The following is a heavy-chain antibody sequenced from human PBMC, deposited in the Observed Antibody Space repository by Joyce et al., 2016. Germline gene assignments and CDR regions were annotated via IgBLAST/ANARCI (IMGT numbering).Heavy chain of an antibody. CDR3: ARDVMTTGAFDI. Sequence: EVQLVESGGGLVQPGGSLRFSCAASGVIVSSNVMSWVRQAPGKGLEWVSVIYSGGSTYYADSVKGRFTISRDKSKNTLYLQMNSLRAEDTAVYYCARDVMTTGAFDIWGQGTMVTVSS. J-gene: IGHJ3*02. CDR2: IYSGGST. CDR1: GVIVSSNV. D-gene: IGHD4-17*01. V-gene: IGHV3-66*01.